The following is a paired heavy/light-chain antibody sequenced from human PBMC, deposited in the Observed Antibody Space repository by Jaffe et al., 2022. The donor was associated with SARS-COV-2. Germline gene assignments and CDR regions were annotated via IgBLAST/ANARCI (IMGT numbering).Light chain of an antibody. CDR2: DAS. J-gene: IGKJ5*01. CDR3: QQRSNWPVT. CDR1: QSVSSY. V-gene: IGKV3-11*01. Sequence: EIVLTQSPATLSLSPGERATLSCRASQSVSSYLAWYQQKPGQAPRLLIYDASNRATGIPARFSGSGSGTDFTLTISSLEPEDFAVYYCQQRSNWPVTFGQGTRLEIK.
Heavy chain of an antibody. CDR2: ISGSGGST. Sequence: EVQLLESGGGLVQPGGSLRLSCAASGFTFSSYAMSWVRQAPGKGLEWVSAISGSGGSTYYADSVKGRFTISRDNSKNTLYLQMNSLRAEDTAVYYCAKDNSHDIVVVPAARRGLAFDIWGQGTMVTVSS. CDR3: AKDNSHDIVVVPAARRGLAFDI. V-gene: IGHV3-23*01. J-gene: IGHJ3*02. D-gene: IGHD2-2*01. CDR1: GFTFSSYA.